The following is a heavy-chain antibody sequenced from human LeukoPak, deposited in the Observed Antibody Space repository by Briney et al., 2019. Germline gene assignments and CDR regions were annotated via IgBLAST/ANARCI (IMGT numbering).Heavy chain of an antibody. D-gene: IGHD3-10*01. Sequence: GGSLRLSCAASGFTSSSYSMNWVRQAPGKGLEWVSAISGSGGTTYYADSVKGRFTISRDNSKNTLYLQMNSLRAEDTAVYYCAKGLSGYYYMDVWGKGTTVTISS. J-gene: IGHJ6*03. CDR2: ISGSGGTT. V-gene: IGHV3-23*01. CDR3: AKGLSGYYYMDV. CDR1: GFTSSSYS.